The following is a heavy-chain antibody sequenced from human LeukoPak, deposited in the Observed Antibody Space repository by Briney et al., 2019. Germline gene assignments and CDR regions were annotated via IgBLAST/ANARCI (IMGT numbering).Heavy chain of an antibody. J-gene: IGHJ4*02. CDR1: GGSFSDYY. D-gene: IGHD6-19*01. Sequence: PSETLSLTCAVYGGSFSDYYWSWIRQPPGKGLEWIGEINHSGSTNYNPSLKSRVTISVDTSKNQFSLKLSSVTAADTAVYYCARWYSSGWAFDYWGQGTLVTVSS. CDR3: ARWYSSGWAFDY. CDR2: INHSGST. V-gene: IGHV4-34*01.